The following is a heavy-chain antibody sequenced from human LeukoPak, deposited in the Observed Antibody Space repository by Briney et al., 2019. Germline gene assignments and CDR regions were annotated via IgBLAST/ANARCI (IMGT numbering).Heavy chain of an antibody. CDR1: GGSFSGLY. J-gene: IGHJ5*02. CDR2: INYSGST. Sequence: SETLSLTCAVYGGSFSGLYWTWNRQSPGKGLEWIGEINYSGSTNYNPSLKSRVTISVDTSKNQFSLKLSSVTAADTAVYYCARGSLYYDSSGSDPWGQGTPVTVSS. D-gene: IGHD3-22*01. CDR3: ARGSLYYDSSGSDP. V-gene: IGHV4-34*01.